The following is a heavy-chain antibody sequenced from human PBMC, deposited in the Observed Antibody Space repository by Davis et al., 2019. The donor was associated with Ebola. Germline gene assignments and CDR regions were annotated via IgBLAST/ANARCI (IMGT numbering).Heavy chain of an antibody. Sequence: ASVKVSCMASGYTFTSYGISWVRQAPGQGLEWMGWISAYNGNTNYAQKLQGRVTMTTDTSTSTAYMELRSLRSDDTAVYYHARVDEMATITGFDYWGQGTLVTVSS. V-gene: IGHV1-18*01. D-gene: IGHD5-24*01. CDR3: ARVDEMATITGFDY. J-gene: IGHJ4*02. CDR2: ISAYNGNT. CDR1: GYTFTSYG.